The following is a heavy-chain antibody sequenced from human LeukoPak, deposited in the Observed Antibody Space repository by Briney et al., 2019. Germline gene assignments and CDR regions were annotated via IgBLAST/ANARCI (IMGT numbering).Heavy chain of an antibody. Sequence: GGSLRLSCAASGFTVSSNYMSWVRQAPGKGLEWVSAISGSGGSTYYADSVKGRFTISRDNSKNTLYLQMNSLRAEDTAVYYCARVGDYGSGFDFWGQGTLVTVSS. D-gene: IGHD3-10*01. J-gene: IGHJ4*02. CDR2: ISGSGGST. CDR3: ARVGDYGSGFDF. CDR1: GFTVSSNY. V-gene: IGHV3-23*01.